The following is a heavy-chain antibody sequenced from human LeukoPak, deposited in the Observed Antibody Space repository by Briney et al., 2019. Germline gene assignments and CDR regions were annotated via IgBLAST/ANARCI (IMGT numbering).Heavy chain of an antibody. J-gene: IGHJ4*02. D-gene: IGHD6-19*01. CDR2: FHERVST. CDR1: GDSISSDKW. Sequence: SETLSLTCAVSGDSISSDKWWSWVRQPPGKGLEYIGEFHERVSTNYNPSFESRLAIPVDKSKNQFSLNLYSVTAADTAVCYCACHSGWSGPSEWGQGTLVTVSS. V-gene: IGHV4-4*02. CDR3: ACHSGWSGPSE.